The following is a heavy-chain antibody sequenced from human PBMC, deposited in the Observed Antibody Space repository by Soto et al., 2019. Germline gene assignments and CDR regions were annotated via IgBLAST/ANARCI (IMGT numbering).Heavy chain of an antibody. CDR3: ARPREQWLXQADAFDI. CDR2: ISGSGGST. J-gene: IGHJ3*02. V-gene: IGHV3-23*01. D-gene: IGHD6-19*01. Sequence: GGSLRLSCAASGFTSSSYAMSWVRQAPGKGLEWVSAISGSGGSTYYADSVKGRFTISRDNSKNTLYLQMNSLRAEDTAVYYCARPREQWLXQADAFDIWGQGTMVTVSS. CDR1: GFTSSSYA.